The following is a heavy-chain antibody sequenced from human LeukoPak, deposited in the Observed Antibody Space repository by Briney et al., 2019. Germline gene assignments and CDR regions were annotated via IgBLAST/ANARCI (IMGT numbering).Heavy chain of an antibody. CDR2: ISGGGGST. D-gene: IGHD3-10*01. V-gene: IGHV3-23*01. Sequence: PGGSLRLSCAASGFTFSSYAMSWVRQAPGKGLEWVSAISGGGGSTYYADSVKGRFTISRDNSKNTLYLQMNSLRAEDTAVYYCAKDYYGSGNLPADVWGKGTTVTVSS. CDR3: AKDYYGSGNLPADV. CDR1: GFTFSSYA. J-gene: IGHJ6*04.